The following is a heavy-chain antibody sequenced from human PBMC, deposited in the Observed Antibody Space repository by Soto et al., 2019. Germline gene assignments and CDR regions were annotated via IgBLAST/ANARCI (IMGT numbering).Heavy chain of an antibody. D-gene: IGHD1-26*01. CDR3: ARVGWELLLDYFDY. CDR1: GFTFSSYS. V-gene: IGHV3-48*01. Sequence: GSLRRSCAASGFTFSSYSMNWVRQAPGKGLEWVSYISSSSSTIFYADSVKGRFTISRDNAKNSLYLQMNSLRAEDTAVYYCARVGWELLLDYFDYWGQGTLVTVSS. J-gene: IGHJ4*02. CDR2: ISSSSSTI.